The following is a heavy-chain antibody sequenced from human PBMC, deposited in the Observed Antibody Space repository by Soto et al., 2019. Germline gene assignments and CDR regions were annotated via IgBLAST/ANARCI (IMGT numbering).Heavy chain of an antibody. CDR2: VRGSGGKK. D-gene: IGHD3-10*01. CDR1: GFTFSTYA. CDR3: ARVGYYHGSGSYYLPFYHSGMDV. V-gene: IGHV3-23*01. J-gene: IGHJ6*02. Sequence: PVGSLRLSCAASGFTFSTYAMSWARQPPGKGLEWVSGVRGSGGKKNYADSVKGRFTISRDSSKNTLYLQMNSLRPDDTAVYYCARVGYYHGSGSYYLPFYHSGMDVWGQGTTVTVSS.